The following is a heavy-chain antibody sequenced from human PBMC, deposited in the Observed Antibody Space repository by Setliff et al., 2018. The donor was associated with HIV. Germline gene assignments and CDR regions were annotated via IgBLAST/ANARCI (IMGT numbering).Heavy chain of an antibody. J-gene: IGHJ5*02. D-gene: IGHD3-10*01. Sequence: ASETLSLTCTVSGGSISSYYWSWIRQPAGKGLEWIGRIYTSGSTNYNPSLKSRATMSVDTSKNQFSLKLSSVTAADTAVYYCASGGPLGWVRGVSNWFDPWGQGTLVTVSS. CDR1: GGSISSYY. CDR2: IYTSGST. CDR3: ASGGPLGWVRGVSNWFDP. V-gene: IGHV4-4*07.